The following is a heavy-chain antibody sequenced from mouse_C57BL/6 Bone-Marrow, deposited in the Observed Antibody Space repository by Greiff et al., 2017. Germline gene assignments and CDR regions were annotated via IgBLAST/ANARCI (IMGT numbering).Heavy chain of an antibody. J-gene: IGHJ1*03. CDR2: IDPETGGT. CDR3: TRWDYGKGDWYFDV. CDR1: GYTFTDYE. Sequence: QVQLQQSGAELVRPGASVTLSCKASGYTFTDYEMHWVKPTPVHGLEWIGAIDPETGGTAYNQKFKGKAILTADKSSSTAYIELRSRTSEDSAVYYCTRWDYGKGDWYFDVWGTGTTVTVSS. D-gene: IGHD2-1*01. V-gene: IGHV1-15*01.